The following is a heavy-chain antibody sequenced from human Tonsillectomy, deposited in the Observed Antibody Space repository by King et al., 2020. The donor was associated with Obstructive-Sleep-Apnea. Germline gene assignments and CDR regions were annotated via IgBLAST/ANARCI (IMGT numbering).Heavy chain of an antibody. J-gene: IGHJ4*02. CDR1: GFTFSTYA. V-gene: IGHV3-30*04. CDR3: ATKGIVAAGTFDY. CDR2: KSNDGSYK. Sequence: VQLVESGGGVVQPGRSLRLSCAASGFTFSTYAMHWVRRAPGKGLEWVAVKSNDGSYKYYADFAKGRFTISRDNSKNTLYLQMNSLRVEDTAVYYCATKGIVAAGTFDYWGQGTLVTVSS. D-gene: IGHD6-13*01.